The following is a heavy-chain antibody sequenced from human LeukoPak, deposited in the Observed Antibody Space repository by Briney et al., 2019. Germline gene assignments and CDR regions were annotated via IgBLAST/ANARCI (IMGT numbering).Heavy chain of an antibody. CDR2: INHSGST. J-gene: IGHJ3*02. D-gene: IGHD3-22*01. V-gene: IGHV4-34*01. CDR1: GGSFSGYY. CDR3: ARDYYDSSGYYRDAFDI. Sequence: SETLSLTCAVYGGSFSGYYWSWIRQPPGKGLEWIGEINHSGSTNYNPSLKSRATISVDTSKNQFSLQLSSVTAADTAVYYCARDYYDSSGYYRDAFDIWGQGTMVTVSS.